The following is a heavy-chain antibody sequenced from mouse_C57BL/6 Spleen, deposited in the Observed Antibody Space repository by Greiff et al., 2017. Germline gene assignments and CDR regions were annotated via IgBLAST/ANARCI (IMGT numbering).Heavy chain of an antibody. CDR2: IYPGDGDT. D-gene: IGHD1-1*01. Sequence: VQLQQSGPELVKPGASVKISCKASGYAFSSSWMNWVKQRPGKGLEWIGRIYPGDGDTNYNGKFKGKATLTADKSASTAYMQLSSLTSEDSAVYSCEQFITTVVATNYWGQGTTLTVAS. CDR1: GYAFSSSW. CDR3: EQFITTVVATNY. V-gene: IGHV1-82*01. J-gene: IGHJ2*01.